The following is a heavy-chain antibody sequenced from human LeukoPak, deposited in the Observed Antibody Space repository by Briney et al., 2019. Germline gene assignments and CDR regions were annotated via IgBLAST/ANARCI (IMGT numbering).Heavy chain of an antibody. D-gene: IGHD6-13*01. CDR3: ARDLEAAAGTVPYYFDY. CDR2: ISTYSGDT. Sequence: GASVKVSCKASGYTFTTYGVSWVRQAPGQGLEWMGWISTYSGDTSYAQKLQGRVTMTKDTATSTAYMEVRSLRSDDTAVYYCARDLEAAAGTVPYYFDYWGQGTLVTVSS. V-gene: IGHV1-18*01. J-gene: IGHJ4*02. CDR1: GYTFTTYG.